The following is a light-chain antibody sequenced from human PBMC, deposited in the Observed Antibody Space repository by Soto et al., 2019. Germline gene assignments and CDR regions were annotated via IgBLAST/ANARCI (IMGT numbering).Light chain of an antibody. V-gene: IGLV2-14*03. CDR1: SSDIGNYNY. J-gene: IGLJ1*01. CDR3: SSYTSTSTYG. CDR2: DVS. Sequence: QSALTQPDSVSGSPGQSVAISCTAASSDIGNYNYVSWYQQRPGKVPKLIIHDVSDRPSGVSDRFSGSKSGNTASLTISGLQAEDEADYYCSSYTSTSTYGFGTGTKVTVL.